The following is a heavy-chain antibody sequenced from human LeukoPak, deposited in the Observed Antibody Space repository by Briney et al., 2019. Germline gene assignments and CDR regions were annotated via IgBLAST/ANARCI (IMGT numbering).Heavy chain of an antibody. CDR3: ARARAGTYYPYYFDY. V-gene: IGHV3-48*01. CDR1: GFAFTDFG. J-gene: IGHJ4*02. D-gene: IGHD1-26*01. CDR2: ISSSTSTT. Sequence: GGSLRLSCEASGFAFTDFGIHWVRQAPGKGLEWVSYISSSTSTTYYADSVKGRFTISRDNAKNSLYLQMNSLRAEDTAVYYCARARAGTYYPYYFDYWGQGTLVTVSS.